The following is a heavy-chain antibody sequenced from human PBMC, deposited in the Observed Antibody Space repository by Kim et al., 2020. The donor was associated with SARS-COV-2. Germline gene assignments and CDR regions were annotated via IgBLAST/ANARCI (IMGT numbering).Heavy chain of an antibody. Sequence: SETLSLTCTVSGGSISSGGYYWSWIRQHPGKGLEWIGYIYYSGSTYYNPSLKSRVTISVDTSKNQFSLKLSSVTAADTAVYYCARFGELMMMVYWGQRTLVTVSS. J-gene: IGHJ4*02. CDR1: GGSISSGGYY. CDR2: IYYSGST. V-gene: IGHV4-31*03. D-gene: IGHD3-10*01. CDR3: ARFGELMMMVY.